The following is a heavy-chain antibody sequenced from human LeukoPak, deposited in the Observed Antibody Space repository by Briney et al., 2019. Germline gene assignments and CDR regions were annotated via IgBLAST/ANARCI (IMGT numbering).Heavy chain of an antibody. J-gene: IGHJ4*02. Sequence: GGSLRLSCAASGFTFSSYAMSWVRQAPWKGLEWVSAISGSGGSTYYADSVKGRFTISRDNAKNSLYLRMNSLRAEDTAVYYCARDYGDYGGNPLDYWGQGTLVTVSS. D-gene: IGHD4-23*01. CDR3: ARDYGDYGGNPLDY. V-gene: IGHV3-23*01. CDR2: ISGSGGST. CDR1: GFTFSSYA.